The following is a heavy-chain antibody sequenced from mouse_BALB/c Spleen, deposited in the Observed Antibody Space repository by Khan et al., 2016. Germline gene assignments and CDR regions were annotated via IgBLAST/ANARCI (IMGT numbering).Heavy chain of an antibody. CDR1: GFAFSTYA. CDR2: IGSGGDT. D-gene: IGHD1-1*01. CDR3: AFITTFAY. V-gene: IGHV5-6-5*01. Sequence: EVELVESGRGLVKPGGSLKLSCAASGFAFSTYAVSWVRQIPEKNLEWVASIGSGGDTYYADSVRGRFTISRDNARNILYLQMNGLRSEDSAMFYCAFITTFAYWGQGTLVTVSA. J-gene: IGHJ3*01.